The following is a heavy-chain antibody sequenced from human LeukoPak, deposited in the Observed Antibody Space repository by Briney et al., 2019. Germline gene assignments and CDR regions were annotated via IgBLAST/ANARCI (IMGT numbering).Heavy chain of an antibody. J-gene: IGHJ4*02. CDR1: GFTFGSYA. D-gene: IGHD6-13*01. V-gene: IGHV3-23*01. CDR3: AMKTPGTHPFDY. CDR2: SGTVGDT. Sequence: GGSLRLSCAASGFTFGSYAMNWVRQAPGKGLEWVSASGTVGDTYYADSVRGRVTISRDNSKGTLDLQMTSLRAEDTAVYYCAMKTPGTHPFDYWGQGTLVTVSP.